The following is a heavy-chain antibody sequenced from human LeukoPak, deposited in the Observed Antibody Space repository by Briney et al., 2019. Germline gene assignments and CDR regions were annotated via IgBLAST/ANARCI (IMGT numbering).Heavy chain of an antibody. J-gene: IGHJ4*02. CDR1: GFTFHSYS. Sequence: PGGSLRLSCAASGFTFHSYSMNWVRQAPGKGLEWVSSICSSSCYIYYADSVKGRYTISRDNAKNSLYLQMKSLRAEDTTVYYCARVVEWLGLDNWGEGNLVTVSS. D-gene: IGHD6-19*01. V-gene: IGHV3-21*01. CDR2: ICSSSCYI. CDR3: ARVVEWLGLDN.